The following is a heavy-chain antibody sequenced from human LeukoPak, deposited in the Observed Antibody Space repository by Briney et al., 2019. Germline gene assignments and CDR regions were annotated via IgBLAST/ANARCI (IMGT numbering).Heavy chain of an antibody. CDR2: ISYDGSNK. J-gene: IGHJ4*02. D-gene: IGHD2-15*01. CDR1: GFTFSSYA. CDR3: ARSGSGSFDY. V-gene: IGHV3-30-3*01. Sequence: GGSLRLSCAASGFTFSSYAMHRVRQAPGKGLEWVAVISYDGSNKYYADSVKGRFTISRDNSKNTLYLQMNSLRAEDTAVYYCARSGSGSFDYWGQGTLVTVSS.